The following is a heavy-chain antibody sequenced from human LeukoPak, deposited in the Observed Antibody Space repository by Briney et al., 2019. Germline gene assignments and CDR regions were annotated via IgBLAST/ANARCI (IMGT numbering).Heavy chain of an antibody. Sequence: GGSLRLSCAASGFTFSSYGMHWVRQAPGKGLEWVAVISYDGSNKYYADSVKGRFTISRDNAQNSLYLQMNSLRDEDTAVYYCARGGSGYSYGKIDSWGQGILVTVSS. CDR3: ARGGSGYSYGKIDS. D-gene: IGHD5-18*01. CDR2: ISYDGSNK. J-gene: IGHJ4*02. V-gene: IGHV3-30*03. CDR1: GFTFSSYG.